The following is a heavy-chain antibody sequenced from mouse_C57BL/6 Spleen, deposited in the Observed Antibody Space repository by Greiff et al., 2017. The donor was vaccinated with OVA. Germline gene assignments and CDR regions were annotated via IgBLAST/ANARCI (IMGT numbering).Heavy chain of an antibody. J-gene: IGHJ2*01. Sequence: QVQLQQPGAELVKPGASVKLSCKASGYTFTSYWMPWVKQRPGQGLEWIGMIHPNSGSTNYNEKFKSKATLTVDKSSSTAYMQLSSLTSEDSAVYYCARSNWDEKGYYFDYWGQGTTLTVSS. CDR1: GYTFTSYW. CDR2: IHPNSGST. V-gene: IGHV1-64*01. CDR3: ARSNWDEKGYYFDY. D-gene: IGHD4-1*02.